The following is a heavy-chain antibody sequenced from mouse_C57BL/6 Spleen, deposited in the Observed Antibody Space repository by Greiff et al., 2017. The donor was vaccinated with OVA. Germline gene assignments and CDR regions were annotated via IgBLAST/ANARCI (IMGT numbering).Heavy chain of an antibody. D-gene: IGHD1-1*01. CDR3: SRSLLLRYVAMDY. CDR1: GFSLTSYG. V-gene: IGHV2-2*01. J-gene: IGHJ4*01. CDR2: IWSGGST. Sequence: QVQLKESGPGLVQPSQSLSITCTVSGFSLTSYGVHWVRQSPGTGLELLGVIWSGGSTDYNAAFISSLSISKDNSKSQVFFKMNSLQADDTAIYYCSRSLLLRYVAMDYWGQGTSVTVSS.